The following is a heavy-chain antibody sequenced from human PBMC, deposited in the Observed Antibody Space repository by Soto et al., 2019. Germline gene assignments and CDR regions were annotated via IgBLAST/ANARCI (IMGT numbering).Heavy chain of an antibody. D-gene: IGHD2-15*01. CDR3: ARSPRSSGSPRGYGMDV. Sequence: PGESLKISCKGSGYSFTSYWIGWVRQMPGKGLEWMGIIYPGDSDTRYSPSFQGQVTISADKSISTAYLQWSSLKASDTAMYYCARSPRSSGSPRGYGMDVWGQGTTVTVS. J-gene: IGHJ6*02. V-gene: IGHV5-51*01. CDR2: IYPGDSDT. CDR1: GYSFTSYW.